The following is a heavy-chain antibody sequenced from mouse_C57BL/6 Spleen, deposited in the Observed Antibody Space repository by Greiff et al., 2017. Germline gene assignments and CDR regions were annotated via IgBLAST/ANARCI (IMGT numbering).Heavy chain of an antibody. CDR2: IDPSDSYT. Sequence: QVQLQPPWAELVMPGASVKLSCKASGYTFTSYWMHWVKQRPGQGLEWIGEIDPSDSYTNYNQKFKGKSTLTVDKSSSTAYMQLSSLTSEDSAVYYCARRWLRDAMDYWGQGTSVTVSS. J-gene: IGHJ4*01. V-gene: IGHV1-69*01. D-gene: IGHD2-2*01. CDR3: ARRWLRDAMDY. CDR1: GYTFTSYW.